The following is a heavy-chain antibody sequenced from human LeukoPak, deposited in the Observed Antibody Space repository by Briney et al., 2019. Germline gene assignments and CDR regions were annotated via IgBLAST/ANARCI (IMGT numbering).Heavy chain of an antibody. CDR2: ISGGSSYI. CDR1: GFTFSTYS. Sequence: GGSLRLSCAASGFTFSTYSMNWVRQAPGKGLEWVSSISGGSSYIYYADSVKDRFTISRDNAKNSLYLQMNSLRADDTAVYYCARDLAAIMITFGGAPQDIWGQGTMVTVSS. J-gene: IGHJ3*02. D-gene: IGHD3-16*01. V-gene: IGHV3-21*01. CDR3: ARDLAAIMITFGGAPQDI.